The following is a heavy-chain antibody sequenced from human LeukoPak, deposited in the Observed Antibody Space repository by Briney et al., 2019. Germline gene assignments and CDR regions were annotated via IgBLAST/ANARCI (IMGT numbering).Heavy chain of an antibody. D-gene: IGHD3-10*01. CDR1: GFTFSSYS. V-gene: IGHV3-21*01. CDR3: ARNASGSYYSDAFDI. CDR2: TSSSSSYI. Sequence: GGSMRLSCAASGFTFSSYSMNWVRPAPGEGLEWVSSTSSSSSYIYYADSVKGRFTISRDNAKNSLYLQMNSLRAEDTAVYYCARNASGSYYSDAFDIWGQGTMVTVSS. J-gene: IGHJ3*02.